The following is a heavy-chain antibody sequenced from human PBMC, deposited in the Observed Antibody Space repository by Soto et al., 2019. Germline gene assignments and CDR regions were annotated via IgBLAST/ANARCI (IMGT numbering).Heavy chain of an antibody. J-gene: IGHJ4*02. V-gene: IGHV1-58*01. Sequence: QMQVVQSGPEVKKPGTSVKVSCKTSGFMFTSSAVQWVRQARGQRLEWIGWLVVGSGNTHYAQHFQERVTLTRDMSTGTAYMELSSLRSEDTAVYYCAAVPVLPFLKWLPAYFDYWGQGTLVSVSS. D-gene: IGHD3-3*02. CDR3: AAVPVLPFLKWLPAYFDY. CDR1: GFMFTSSA. CDR2: LVVGSGNT.